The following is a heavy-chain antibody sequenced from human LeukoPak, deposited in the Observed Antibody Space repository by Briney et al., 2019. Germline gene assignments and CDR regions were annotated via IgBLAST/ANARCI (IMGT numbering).Heavy chain of an antibody. V-gene: IGHV3-15*01. D-gene: IGHD7-27*01. CDR1: GFTFSNAW. CDR3: AKDGDWGARDAFDI. CDR2: IKSKTDGGTT. Sequence: GGSLRLSCAASGFTFSNAWMSWVRQAPGKGLEWVGRIKSKTDGGTTDYAAPVKGRFTISRDDSKNTLYLQMNSLRAEDTAVYYCAKDGDWGARDAFDIWGQGTMVTVSS. J-gene: IGHJ3*02.